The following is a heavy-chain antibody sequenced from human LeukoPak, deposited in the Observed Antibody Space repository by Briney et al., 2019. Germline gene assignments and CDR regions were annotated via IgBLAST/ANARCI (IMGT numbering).Heavy chain of an antibody. D-gene: IGHD1-20*01. V-gene: IGHV3-23*01. CDR1: GFTFTIYA. J-gene: IGHJ4*02. CDR2: VSGSGGST. Sequence: PGGSLRLSCAASGFTFTIYAISWVRQAPGKGLEWVSVVSGSGGSTYYADSVKGRFTISRDTSKNTLYMQMNSLRAEDTAVYYCAKGSITGTYFDLWGQGTLVTVSS. CDR3: AKGSITGTYFDL.